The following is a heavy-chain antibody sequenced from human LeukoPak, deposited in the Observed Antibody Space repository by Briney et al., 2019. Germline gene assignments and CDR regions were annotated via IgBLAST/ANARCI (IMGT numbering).Heavy chain of an antibody. Sequence: SETLPLTCAVYGGSFSGYYWSWIRQPPGKGLEWIGEINHSGSTNYNPSLKSRVTISVDTSKNQFSPKLSSVTAADTAVYYCARGLRYCSGGSCYHHWGQGTLVTVSS. CDR2: INHSGST. CDR1: GGSFSGYY. V-gene: IGHV4-34*01. D-gene: IGHD2-15*01. CDR3: ARGLRYCSGGSCYHH. J-gene: IGHJ4*02.